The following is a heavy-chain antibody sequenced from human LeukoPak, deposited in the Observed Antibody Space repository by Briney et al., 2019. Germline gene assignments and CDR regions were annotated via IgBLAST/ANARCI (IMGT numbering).Heavy chain of an antibody. CDR1: GYTFTSYD. Sequence: ASVKVSCKASGYTFTSYDINWVRQATGQGLEWMGWMNPNSGNTGYAQKFQGRVTITRNTSISTAYMELSSLRSEDTAVYYCARGLIYEAARPSNLDYWGQGTLGTVSS. J-gene: IGHJ4*02. CDR3: ARGLIYEAARPSNLDY. CDR2: MNPNSGNT. D-gene: IGHD6-6*01. V-gene: IGHV1-8*03.